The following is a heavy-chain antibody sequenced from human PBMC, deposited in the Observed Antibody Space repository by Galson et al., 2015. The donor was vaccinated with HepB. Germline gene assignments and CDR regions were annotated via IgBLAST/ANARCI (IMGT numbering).Heavy chain of an antibody. CDR1: GGSISSSSYY. D-gene: IGHD2-2*02. Sequence: ETLSLTCTVSGGSISSSSYYWGWIRQPPGKGLEWIGSIYYSGSTYYNPSLKSRVTISVDTSKNQFSLKLSSVTAADTAVYYCARHIPWGYFDYWGQGTLVTVSS. V-gene: IGHV4-39*01. CDR3: ARHIPWGYFDY. J-gene: IGHJ4*02. CDR2: IYYSGST.